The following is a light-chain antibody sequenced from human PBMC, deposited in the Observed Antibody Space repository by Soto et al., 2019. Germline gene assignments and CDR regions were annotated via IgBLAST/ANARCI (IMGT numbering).Light chain of an antibody. CDR3: LQHYSYPWT. CDR1: QGIRNE. V-gene: IGKV1-17*01. Sequence: DIQMTQSPSSLSASVGDRVTITCRASQGIRNELGWYQQKPGKAPKRLIYDASILQGGVPSRFSGSGSATEFTLTISSLQPEDFATYSCLQHYSYPWTFGQGTKVDIK. J-gene: IGKJ1*01. CDR2: DAS.